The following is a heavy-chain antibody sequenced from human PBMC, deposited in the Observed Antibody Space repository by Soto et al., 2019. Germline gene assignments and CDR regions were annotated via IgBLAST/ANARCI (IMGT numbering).Heavy chain of an antibody. V-gene: IGHV4-61*01. CDR2: IYYSGST. Sequence: SETLSLTCTVSGGSVSSGSYYWSWIRQPPGKGLGWIGYIYYSGSTNYNPSLKSRVTISVDTSKNQFSLKLSPVTAADTAVYYCARGYSSSWQDYWGQGTLVTVSS. J-gene: IGHJ4*02. CDR3: ARGYSSSWQDY. D-gene: IGHD6-13*01. CDR1: GGSVSSGSYY.